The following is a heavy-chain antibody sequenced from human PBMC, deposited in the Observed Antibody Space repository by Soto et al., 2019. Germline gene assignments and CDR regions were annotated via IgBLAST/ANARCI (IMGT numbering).Heavy chain of an antibody. Sequence: PSETLSLTCTVSAGSISGYFWGWMRQPPGKEPELIAYIHYLGSAYYNPSLRSRVTISVATSRNQFSLQLSSVNAADTAVYYCVRVGSIAISDTWFAPWGQGTLVTVSS. J-gene: IGHJ5*02. D-gene: IGHD2-21*01. CDR1: AGSISGYF. CDR3: VRVGSIAISDTWFAP. V-gene: IGHV4-59*01. CDR2: IHYLGSA.